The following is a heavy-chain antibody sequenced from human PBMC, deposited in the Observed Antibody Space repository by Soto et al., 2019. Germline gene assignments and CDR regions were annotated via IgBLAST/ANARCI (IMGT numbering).Heavy chain of an antibody. CDR1: GDSISSSSYY. CDR3: ASLYGDYVPY. Sequence: QLQLQESGPGLVKPSETLSLTCSVSGDSISSSSYYWGWIRQPPGKGLEWIGTINYSGSTYYNPSLKSRVTISVATSTNQSSLKVSSVTAADTAVYYCASLYGDYVPYWGQGILVSVSS. D-gene: IGHD4-17*01. V-gene: IGHV4-39*01. J-gene: IGHJ4*02. CDR2: INYSGST.